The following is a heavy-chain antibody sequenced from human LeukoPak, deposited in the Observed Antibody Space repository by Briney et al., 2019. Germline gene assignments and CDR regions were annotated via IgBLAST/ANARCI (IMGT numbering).Heavy chain of an antibody. J-gene: IGHJ6*02. CDR1: GYTFTGHY. D-gene: IGHD6-13*01. CDR2: INPNNGGT. CDR3: ARDRVPFYSSTFKDYYLHYGLDV. V-gene: IGHV1-2*02. Sequence: ASVKVSCKASGYTFTGHYIHWVRQAPGQGLEWMAWINPNNGGTSYAQKFQGRVSVTRDTSISTAYMELSRLRSDDTALYYCARDRVPFYSSTFKDYYLHYGLDVWGQGTTVTVSS.